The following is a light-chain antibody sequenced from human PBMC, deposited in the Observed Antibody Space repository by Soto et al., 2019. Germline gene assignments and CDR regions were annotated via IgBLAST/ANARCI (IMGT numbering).Light chain of an antibody. CDR1: QSLVHNDGNTY. CDR3: MQAKQSSWT. J-gene: IGKJ1*01. Sequence: DIVMTQTPLSSPVTLGQAASISCRSSQSLVHNDGNTYLSWFQQRPGQPPRLLIYKVSDRFSGVPDRLSGSGAGTDFTLTISRVEAEDVGVYYCMQAKQSSWTVGQGTKVHIX. V-gene: IGKV2-24*01. CDR2: KVS.